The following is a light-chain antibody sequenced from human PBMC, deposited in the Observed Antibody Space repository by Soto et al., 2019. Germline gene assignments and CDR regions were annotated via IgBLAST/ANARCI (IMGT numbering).Light chain of an antibody. V-gene: IGLV2-14*01. CDR3: SSYTSSSTLL. J-gene: IGLJ2*01. CDR1: SSDVGGYNY. CDR2: EVN. Sequence: QSALTQPASVSGSPGQSITISCTGTSSDVGGYNYVSWYQQHPGKAPKLMIYEVNNRPSGVSNRFSGSKSGNTASLTISGLQAEDEADYYCSSYTSSSTLLFGGGTKLTV.